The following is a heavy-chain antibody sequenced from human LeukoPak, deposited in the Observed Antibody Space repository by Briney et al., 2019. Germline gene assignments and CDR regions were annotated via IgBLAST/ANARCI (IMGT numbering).Heavy chain of an antibody. CDR2: INPNSGGT. Sequence: ASVKVSCKASGYTFTGYYMHWVRQAPGQGLEWMGWINPNSGGTNYAQKFQGWVTMTRDTSISTAYMELSRLRSDDTAVYYCARDFPNDYGDWYGMDVWGQGTTVTVSS. V-gene: IGHV1-2*04. D-gene: IGHD4-17*01. CDR1: GYTFTGYY. CDR3: ARDFPNDYGDWYGMDV. J-gene: IGHJ6*02.